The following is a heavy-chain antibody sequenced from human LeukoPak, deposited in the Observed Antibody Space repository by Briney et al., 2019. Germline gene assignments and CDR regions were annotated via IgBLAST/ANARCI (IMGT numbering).Heavy chain of an antibody. CDR3: ARHVGGGLWFGELLGGYGMDV. Sequence: ASVKVSCKASGYTFTSYYMHWVRQAPGQGLEWMGIINPSGGSTSYAQKFQGRVTMTRDTSTSTVYMELSSLKASDTAMYYCARHVGGGLWFGELLGGYGMDVWGQGTTVTVSS. J-gene: IGHJ6*02. D-gene: IGHD3-10*01. V-gene: IGHV1-46*01. CDR2: INPSGGST. CDR1: GYTFTSYY.